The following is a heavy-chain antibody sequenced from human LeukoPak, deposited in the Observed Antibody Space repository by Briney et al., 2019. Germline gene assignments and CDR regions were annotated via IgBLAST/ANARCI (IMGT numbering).Heavy chain of an antibody. V-gene: IGHV3-23*01. CDR2: TNGSGGST. D-gene: IGHD1-26*01. Sequence: GGSLSLPCAASGFTFLDYDMRWVRQPPAKGLEWVSATNGSGGSTYYSDSVNSRFTVSRDNSKNTLYLQMNSLRAEDTAVYYCASSVVGATTPPPNFDYWGQGTLVTVSS. J-gene: IGHJ4*02. CDR1: GFTFLDYD. CDR3: ASSVVGATTPPPNFDY.